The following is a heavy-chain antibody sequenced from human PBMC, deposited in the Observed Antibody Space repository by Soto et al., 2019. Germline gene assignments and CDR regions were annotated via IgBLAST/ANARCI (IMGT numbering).Heavy chain of an antibody. CDR1: WFTVSSNY. Sequence: GGSLSLSCASAWFTVSSNYMSWVRQAPGKGLEWVSVIYSGGSTYYADSVKGRFTISRDNSKNTLYLQMNSLRAEDTAVYYCARENKQQLENYFDYWGQGT. CDR2: IYSGGST. D-gene: IGHD6-13*01. CDR3: ARENKQQLENYFDY. J-gene: IGHJ4*02. V-gene: IGHV3-53*01.